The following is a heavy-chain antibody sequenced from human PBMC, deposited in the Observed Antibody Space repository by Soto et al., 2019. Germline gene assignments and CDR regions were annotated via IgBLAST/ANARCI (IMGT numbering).Heavy chain of an antibody. D-gene: IGHD5-12*01. CDR2: VYDSGST. CDR1: GGSISSGGEY. Sequence: SETLSLTGAVSGGSISSGGEYWSCVRPPPGKGLEGIGHVYDSGSTYYNPSLTSRVTISVDTSKTQFSLKLSPVTAADTAVYDYASRDGYNLDYGGEGTLVTVS. V-gene: IGHV4-30-4*01. CDR3: ASRDGYNLDY. J-gene: IGHJ4*02.